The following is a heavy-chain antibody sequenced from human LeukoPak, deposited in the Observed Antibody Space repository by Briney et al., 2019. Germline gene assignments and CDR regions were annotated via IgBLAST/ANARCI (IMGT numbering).Heavy chain of an antibody. V-gene: IGHV3-66*04. CDR1: GFTVSSNY. D-gene: IGHD1-1*01. CDR3: AKRRAYKWNGGAFDI. J-gene: IGHJ3*02. Sequence: GGSLRLSCAASGFTVSSNYMSWVRQAPGKGLEWVSVIYSGGSTYYADSVKGRFTISRDNSKNTLYLQMNSLRAEDTAVYYCAKRRAYKWNGGAFDIWGQGTMVTVSS. CDR2: IYSGGST.